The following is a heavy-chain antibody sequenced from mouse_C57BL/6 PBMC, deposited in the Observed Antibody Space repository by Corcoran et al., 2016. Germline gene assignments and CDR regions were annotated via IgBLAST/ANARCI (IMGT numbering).Heavy chain of an antibody. CDR3: ARSFTVVATDWYFDV. D-gene: IGHD1-1*01. Sequence: QVQLQQSGAELVKPGASVKISCKASGYAFSSYWMNWVKQRPGKGLEWIGQIYPGDGDTNYNGKFKGKATLTADKSSSTAYMQLSSLTSEDSAVYFCARSFTVVATDWYFDVWGTGTTVTVSS. V-gene: IGHV1-80*01. J-gene: IGHJ1*03. CDR1: GYAFSSYW. CDR2: IYPGDGDT.